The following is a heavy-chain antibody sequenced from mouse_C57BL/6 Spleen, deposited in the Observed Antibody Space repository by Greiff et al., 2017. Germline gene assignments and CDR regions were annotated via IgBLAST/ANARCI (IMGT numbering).Heavy chain of an antibody. V-gene: IGHV1-52*01. J-gene: IGHJ4*01. D-gene: IGHD2-10*02. CDR1: GYTFTSYW. CDR3: ARLYGNYASSNAMAY. Sequence: QVQLQQPGAELVRPGSSVKLSCKASGYTFTSYWMHWVKQRPIQGLEWIGNIHPSDSETHYNQKFKDKATLTVDKSSSTAYMQLGSLTSEDSAVYYCARLYGNYASSNAMAYWGQGTSVTVSS. CDR2: IHPSDSET.